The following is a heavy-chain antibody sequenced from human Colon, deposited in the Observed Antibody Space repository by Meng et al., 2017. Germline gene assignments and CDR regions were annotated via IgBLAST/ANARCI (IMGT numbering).Heavy chain of an antibody. CDR2: IGHSGIT. Sequence: QPQLQESGPGLVTPSEALSLTCSVSGGSISTSVYYWGWIRQPPGKGLEWIGSIGHSGITYYTPSLKSRVTVSIDTSKSQFSLKLTSVTAADTAVYYCVRSSGWVRTGFDPWGQGTLVTVSS. J-gene: IGHJ5*02. CDR1: GGSISTSVYY. CDR3: VRSSGWVRTGFDP. V-gene: IGHV4-39*01. D-gene: IGHD6-19*01.